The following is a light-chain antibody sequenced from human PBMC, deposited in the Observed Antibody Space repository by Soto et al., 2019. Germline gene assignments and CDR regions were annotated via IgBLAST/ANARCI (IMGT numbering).Light chain of an antibody. V-gene: IGLV2-18*02. Sequence: QSALTQPPPVSGSPGQSVTISCTGTSSDVGKYDRVSWYQQPPGTAPKLIIYEVTNRPSGVPARFSGSKSGNTASLTISGLQAEDEADYYCSSYTSTSRYVFGAGTKVTV. CDR1: SSDVGKYDR. J-gene: IGLJ1*01. CDR2: EVT. CDR3: SSYTSTSRYV.